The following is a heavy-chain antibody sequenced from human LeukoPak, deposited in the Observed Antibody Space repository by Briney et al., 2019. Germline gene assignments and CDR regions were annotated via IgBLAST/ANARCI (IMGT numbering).Heavy chain of an antibody. V-gene: IGHV4-34*01. CDR1: GGSFSGYY. CDR2: INHSGST. D-gene: IGHD1-1*01. J-gene: IGHJ3*02. CDR3: ARGRVRARAFDI. Sequence: PSETLSLTCAVYGGSFSGYYWSWIRQPPGKGLEWIGEINHSGSTNYNPSLKSRVTISVDTSKNQFSLKLRSVTAADTAVYYCARGRVRARAFDIWGQGTMVTVSS.